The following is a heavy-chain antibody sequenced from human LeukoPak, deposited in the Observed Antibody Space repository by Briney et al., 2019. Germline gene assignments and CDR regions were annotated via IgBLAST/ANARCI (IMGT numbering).Heavy chain of an antibody. D-gene: IGHD3-16*01. J-gene: IGHJ4*02. V-gene: IGHV3-23*01. CDR2: TSGSGDSP. CDR1: GFIFNNYG. CDR3: AKDRDVWGSLLDY. Sequence: GETLRLSCSASGFIFNNYGMGWFRQAPGKGLEWVSATSGSGDSPHYADSVKGRFTISRDNSKNTLSLQMNSLRAEDTAVYYCAKDRDVWGSLLDYWGQGTLVTVSS.